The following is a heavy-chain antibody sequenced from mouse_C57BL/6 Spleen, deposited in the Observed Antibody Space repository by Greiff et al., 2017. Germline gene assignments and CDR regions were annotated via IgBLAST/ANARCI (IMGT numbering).Heavy chain of an antibody. V-gene: IGHV14-4*01. CDR2: IDPENGDT. Sequence: VQLQQSGAELVRPGASVKLSCTASGFNIKDDYMHWVKQRPEQGLEWIGWIDPENGDTEYASKFQGKATITADTSSNTAYLQLSSLTSEDTAVYYCTTGSAGYLFAYRGERTLGTVSA. CDR1: GFNIKDDY. J-gene: IGHJ3*01. CDR3: TTGSAGYLFAY. D-gene: IGHD2-14*01.